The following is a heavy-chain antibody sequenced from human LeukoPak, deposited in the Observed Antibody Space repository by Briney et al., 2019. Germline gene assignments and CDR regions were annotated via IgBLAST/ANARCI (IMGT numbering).Heavy chain of an antibody. CDR1: GFTFSNAW. CDR3: TTQYYDFWSGYYNYFDY. V-gene: IGHV3-15*01. Sequence: SGGSLRLSCAASGFTFSNAWMSWVRQAPGKGLEWVGRIKSKTDGGTTDYAAPVKGRFTISRDDSKNTLYLQMNSLKTEDTAVYYCTTQYYDFWSGYYNYFDYWGQGTLVTVSS. D-gene: IGHD3-3*01. CDR2: IKSKTDGGTT. J-gene: IGHJ4*02.